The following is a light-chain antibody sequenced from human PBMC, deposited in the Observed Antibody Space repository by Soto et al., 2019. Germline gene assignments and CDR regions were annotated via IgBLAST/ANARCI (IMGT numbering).Light chain of an antibody. Sequence: DIQMTQSPSSLSASVGDRVTITCRASQGISNYLAWYQQKPGKVPKLLIYAASTLQSGVTSRFSGGGSGTEFTLIISSLQPEDVATYCGQKYNSVPLTFGGGTKLEIK. CDR1: QGISNY. V-gene: IGKV1-27*01. CDR3: QKYNSVPLT. J-gene: IGKJ4*01. CDR2: AAS.